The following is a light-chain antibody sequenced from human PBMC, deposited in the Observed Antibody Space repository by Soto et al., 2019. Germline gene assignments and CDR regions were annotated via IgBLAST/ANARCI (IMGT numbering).Light chain of an antibody. CDR2: AAS. V-gene: IGKV1-12*01. Sequence: DIQMTQSPSSVSASLGDRVTITCRASQGISNWLAWYQQKPGKAPALLIYAASSFQSGVPSRFSGSGSGTDFTLPIRNLQPEDFATYCCHQASSFPYPFGQATKLEIK. J-gene: IGKJ2*01. CDR1: QGISNW. CDR3: HQASSFPYP.